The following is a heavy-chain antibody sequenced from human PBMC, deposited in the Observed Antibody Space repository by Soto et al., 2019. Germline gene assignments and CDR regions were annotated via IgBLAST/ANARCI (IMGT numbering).Heavy chain of an antibody. D-gene: IGHD3-10*01. Sequence: EVRLVESGGGAVRPGGSLRLSCEASGFTFDDYGMTWVRQAPGKGLEWVSGVNWNGGTTGYADSVKGRFTISRDNAKNQLFLQMNSRRADDTAFYYCARGGETVRSYFYMDVWANGTTVTV. CDR2: VNWNGGTT. V-gene: IGHV3-20*04. CDR1: GFTFDDYG. J-gene: IGHJ6*03. CDR3: ARGGETVRSYFYMDV.